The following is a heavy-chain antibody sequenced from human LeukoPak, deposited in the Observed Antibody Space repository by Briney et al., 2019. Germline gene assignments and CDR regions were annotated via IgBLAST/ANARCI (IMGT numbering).Heavy chain of an antibody. J-gene: IGHJ3*02. V-gene: IGHV3-23*01. Sequence: GGSLRLSCAASGFTFSSYGMSWVRQAPGKGLEWVSAISGSGGSTYYADSVKGRFTISRDNSKNTLYLQMNSLRAEDTAVYYCAKRLSPRSYVDAFDIWGQGTMVTVSS. CDR3: AKRLSPRSYVDAFDI. CDR2: ISGSGGST. D-gene: IGHD1-26*01. CDR1: GFTFSSYG.